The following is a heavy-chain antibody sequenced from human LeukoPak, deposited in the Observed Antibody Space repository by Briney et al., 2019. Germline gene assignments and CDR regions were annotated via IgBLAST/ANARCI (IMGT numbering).Heavy chain of an antibody. Sequence: GGSLRLSCAASGFTFSSNYMSWVRQAPGKGLEWVSIIYSGGSKYYADSVNGRFTISRHNSNNTLYLQMNSLSAEDTAMYYCARTHTIFGVVTYFDYWGQGTLVTVSS. D-gene: IGHD3-3*01. V-gene: IGHV3-66*02. J-gene: IGHJ4*02. CDR1: GFTFSSNY. CDR2: IYSGGSK. CDR3: ARTHTIFGVVTYFDY.